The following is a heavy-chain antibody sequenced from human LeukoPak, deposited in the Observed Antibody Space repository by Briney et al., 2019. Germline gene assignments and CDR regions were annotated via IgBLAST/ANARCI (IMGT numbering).Heavy chain of an antibody. CDR2: IEKDSSSA. V-gene: IGHV3-23*05. CDR3: ASFYGSGNYYGMDV. J-gene: IGHJ6*04. D-gene: IGHD3-10*01. CDR1: GFIFSNYA. Sequence: PGASLRLSCAASGFIFSNYAMSWVRQAPGKGLEWVSTIEKDSSSAHYADSVKGRFTISRDNSKNTLYLQMNSLRAEDTAVYYCASFYGSGNYYGMDVWGKGTTVTVSS.